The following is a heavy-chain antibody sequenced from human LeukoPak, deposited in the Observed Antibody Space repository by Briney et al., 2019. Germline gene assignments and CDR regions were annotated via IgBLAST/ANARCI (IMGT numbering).Heavy chain of an antibody. J-gene: IGHJ4*02. CDR2: INQDGSEI. D-gene: IGHD6-13*01. Sequence: GGSLRLSCAASGFTFSTFWMSWVRQAPGKGLEWVANINQDGSEIHYVDSVKGRFTISRDNAKNSLYLLMNSLRAEDTAIYSCARLLEYSSSWAPFDYWGRGTLVTVSA. V-gene: IGHV3-7*01. CDR3: ARLLEYSSSWAPFDY. CDR1: GFTFSTFW.